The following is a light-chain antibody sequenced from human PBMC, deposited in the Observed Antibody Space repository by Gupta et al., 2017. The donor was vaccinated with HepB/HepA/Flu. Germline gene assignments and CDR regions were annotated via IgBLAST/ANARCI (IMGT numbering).Light chain of an antibody. CDR1: QSVSSN. CDR2: GAS. Sequence: IVMSHSPATLSVSPGERATLSCRASQSVSSNLAWYQQKPGQAPRLLIYGASTRATGIPARFSGSGSGTEFTLTISSLQSEDFAVYYCQQYNNWPITFGQGTRLEIK. J-gene: IGKJ5*01. CDR3: QQYNNWPIT. V-gene: IGKV3-15*01.